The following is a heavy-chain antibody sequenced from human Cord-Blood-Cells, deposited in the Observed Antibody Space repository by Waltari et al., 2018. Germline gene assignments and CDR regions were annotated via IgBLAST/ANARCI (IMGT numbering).Heavy chain of an antibody. CDR1: GFTFSSYW. D-gene: IGHD6-13*01. CDR3: ARPGDSSSWYFDY. V-gene: IGHV3-7*01. Sequence: EVQLVESGGGLVKPGGSLRLSCAASGFTFSSYWMSWVRQAPGKGLEWVANIKQDVSEKYYVDSVKGRFTISRDNAKNSLYLQMNSLRAEDTAVYYCARPGDSSSWYFDYWGQGTLVTVSS. J-gene: IGHJ4*02. CDR2: IKQDVSEK.